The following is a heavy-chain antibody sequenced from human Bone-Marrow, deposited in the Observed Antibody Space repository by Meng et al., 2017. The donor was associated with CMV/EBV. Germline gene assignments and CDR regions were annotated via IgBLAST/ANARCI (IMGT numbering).Heavy chain of an antibody. CDR1: GFTFSSYS. V-gene: IGHV3-23*01. CDR2: ISGSGGST. Sequence: GGSLRLSCAASGFTFSSYSMSWVRQAPGKGLEWVSVISGSGGSTYYADSVKGRFTISRDNSKNTLYLQMNSLSAEDTAVYYCAKGGGGSGYAYWGQGTLVTVSS. CDR3: AKGGGGSGYAY. J-gene: IGHJ4*02. D-gene: IGHD3-3*01.